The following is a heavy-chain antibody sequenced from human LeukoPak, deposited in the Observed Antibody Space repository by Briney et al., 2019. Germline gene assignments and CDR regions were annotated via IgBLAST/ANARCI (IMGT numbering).Heavy chain of an antibody. V-gene: IGHV4-59*11. CDR1: GGPISGHF. Sequence: SETLSLTCTVSGGPISGHFWSWIRQPPGKGLEWIGFVSYSGDTNYSPSFNGRVTISLDTSKSQFSLNLNSVTAADPAVYFCARGGASSRYFGYWGQGTLVTVSS. CDR2: VSYSGDT. D-gene: IGHD1-26*01. J-gene: IGHJ4*02. CDR3: ARGGASSRYFGY.